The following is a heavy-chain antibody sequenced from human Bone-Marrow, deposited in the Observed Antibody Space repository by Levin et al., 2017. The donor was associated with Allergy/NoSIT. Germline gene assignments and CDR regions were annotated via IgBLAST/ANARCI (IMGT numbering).Heavy chain of an antibody. D-gene: IGHD2-21*01. J-gene: IGHJ3*01. V-gene: IGHV3-30*18. CDR1: GFTFNNYA. CDR3: AKGKNILFTLKDAFDL. CDR2: ISYEGSKK. Sequence: PGGSLRLSCVASGFTFNNYALHWVRLAPGKGLEWVATISYEGSKKYYADSLMGRFTISRDNSKNTLYLQMNSLRAEDTGLYYCAKGKNILFTLKDAFDLWGQGTMVTVSS.